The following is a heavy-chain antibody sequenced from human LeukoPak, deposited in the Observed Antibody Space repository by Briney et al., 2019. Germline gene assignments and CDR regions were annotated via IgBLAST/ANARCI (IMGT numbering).Heavy chain of an antibody. CDR2: IKQEGSER. D-gene: IGHD3-10*01. V-gene: IGHV3-7*03. CDR1: GFTFTIYW. CDR3: ARLRGGILYDY. J-gene: IGHJ4*02. Sequence: PGGSLRLSCAASGFTFTIYWMSWVRQAPGKGLEWVANIKQEGSERYYVDSVEGRFTISRDNAKNSLDLQMNSLRSEDTAVYYCARLRGGILYDYWGQGTLVTVSS.